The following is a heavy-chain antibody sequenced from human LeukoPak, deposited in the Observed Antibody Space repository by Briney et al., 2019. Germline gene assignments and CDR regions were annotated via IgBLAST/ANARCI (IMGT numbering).Heavy chain of an antibody. CDR1: GGSISSYY. CDR2: IYYSGST. V-gene: IGHV4-59*05. J-gene: IGHJ5*02. D-gene: IGHD3-3*01. Sequence: SETLSLTCTVSGGSISSYYWSWIRQPPGKGLEWIGSIYYSGSTYYNPSLKSRVTISVDTSKNQFSLKLSSVTAADTAVYYCARPYQYYDFWSGYLVWFDPWGQGTLVTVSS. CDR3: ARPYQYYDFWSGYLVWFDP.